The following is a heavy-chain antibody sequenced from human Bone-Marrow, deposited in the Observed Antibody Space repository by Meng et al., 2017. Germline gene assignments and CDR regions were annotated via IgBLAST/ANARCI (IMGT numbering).Heavy chain of an antibody. V-gene: IGHV3-48*03. J-gene: IGHJ3*02. Sequence: GGSLRLSCAASGFTFSSSEMNWVRQAPGKGLEWISYISSSGTTIYYADSVKGRFTISRDKAKNSLYLQMNSLRAEDTAVYYCGKDSRGPSVRAFDIWGQGTVVTVSS. D-gene: IGHD3-3*01. CDR2: ISSSGTTI. CDR3: GKDSRGPSVRAFDI. CDR1: GFTFSSSE.